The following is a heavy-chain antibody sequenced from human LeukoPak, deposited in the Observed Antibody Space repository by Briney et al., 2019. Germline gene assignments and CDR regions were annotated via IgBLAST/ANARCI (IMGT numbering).Heavy chain of an antibody. J-gene: IGHJ3*02. D-gene: IGHD6-19*01. CDR3: ARVYSSGWLSPRAFDI. Sequence: ASVKVSCKASGDTVTSYGISWVRQAPGQGLEWMGWISAYNGNTNYAQKLQGRVTMTTDTSTSTAYMELRSLRSDDTAVYYCARVYSSGWLSPRAFDIWGQGTMVTVSS. CDR2: ISAYNGNT. V-gene: IGHV1-18*01. CDR1: GDTVTSYG.